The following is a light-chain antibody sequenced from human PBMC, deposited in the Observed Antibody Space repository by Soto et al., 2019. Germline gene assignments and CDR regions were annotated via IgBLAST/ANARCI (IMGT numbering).Light chain of an antibody. Sequence: QSVLTQPPSASGTPGQRVTISCSGSSSNIGSNTVNWYQQLPGTAPKLLIYSNNQRPSGVPDRFSGSKSGTSASLAISGLQCEDEADYYGAAWDDSLNGYVFGTGTKVTVL. CDR2: SNN. CDR1: SSNIGSNT. J-gene: IGLJ1*01. CDR3: AAWDDSLNGYV. V-gene: IGLV1-44*01.